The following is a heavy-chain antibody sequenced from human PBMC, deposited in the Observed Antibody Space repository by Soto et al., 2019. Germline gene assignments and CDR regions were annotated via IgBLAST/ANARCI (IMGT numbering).Heavy chain of an antibody. CDR2: MYNTGST. D-gene: IGHD2-21*02. Sequence: SETLSLTFTVSGGSISAYYWSWIRQPPGKGLEWIAYMYNTGSTVYNPSFKSRVTISVDTSKNQFSLKLNSVTAADTAVYYCARDLWGYCGTDCYPLDVWGQGTTVT. V-gene: IGHV4-59*01. CDR1: GGSISAYY. J-gene: IGHJ6*02. CDR3: ARDLWGYCGTDCYPLDV.